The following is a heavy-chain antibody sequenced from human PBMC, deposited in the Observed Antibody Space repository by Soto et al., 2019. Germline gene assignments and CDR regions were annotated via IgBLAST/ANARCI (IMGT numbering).Heavy chain of an antibody. CDR3: ASAYIVLMVYAIDTYGMDV. CDR2: INPSGGST. D-gene: IGHD2-8*01. CDR1: GYTFTSYY. Sequence: ASVKVSCKASGYTFTSYYMHWVRQAPGQGLEWMGIINPSGGSTSYAQKFQGRVTMTRDTSTSTVYMELSSLRSEDTAVYYCASAYIVLMVYAIDTYGMDVWGQGTTVTVSS. V-gene: IGHV1-46*01. J-gene: IGHJ6*02.